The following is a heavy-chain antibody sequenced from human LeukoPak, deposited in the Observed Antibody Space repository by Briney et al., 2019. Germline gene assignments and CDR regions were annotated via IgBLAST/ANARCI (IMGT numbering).Heavy chain of an antibody. V-gene: IGHV3-23*01. Sequence: PGGSLRLSCAAPGFTFSSYAMTWVRQAPGKGLDCVSAISDSGRSTYYADYVKGRFTISRDISKSTLYLQMNSLRADDTALYYSATGQKWELPLDFWGQGTLVTVSS. D-gene: IGHD1-26*01. CDR2: ISDSGRST. J-gene: IGHJ4*02. CDR3: ATGQKWELPLDF. CDR1: GFTFSSYA.